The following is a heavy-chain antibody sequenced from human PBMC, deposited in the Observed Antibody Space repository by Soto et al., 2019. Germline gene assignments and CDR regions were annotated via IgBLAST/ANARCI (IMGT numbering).Heavy chain of an antibody. V-gene: IGHV1-69*01. Sequence: QVQLVQSGAEVKKPGSSVKVSCKASGGTFSSYAISWVRQAPGQGLEWMGGIIPIFGTANYAQKFQGRVTITADESTSTADRGLSSLRSEDTAVYYCARGGSSAGGADYWGQGTLVTVSS. CDR2: IIPIFGTA. CDR1: GGTFSSYA. D-gene: IGHD6-25*01. CDR3: ARGGSSAGGADY. J-gene: IGHJ4*02.